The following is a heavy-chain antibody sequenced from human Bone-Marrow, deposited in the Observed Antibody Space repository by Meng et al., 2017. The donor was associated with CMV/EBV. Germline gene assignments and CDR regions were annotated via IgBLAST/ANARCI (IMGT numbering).Heavy chain of an antibody. J-gene: IGHJ5*02. CDR2: ISAYNGNT. D-gene: IGHD6-6*01. V-gene: IGHV1-18*01. CDR3: ARGMRRAARFTGWFDP. CDR1: GYTFTSYG. Sequence: ASVKVSCKASGYTFTSYGISWVRQAPGQGLEWMGWISAYNGNTNYAQKLQGRVTMTTDTSTSTAYMELRSLRSDDTAVYYCARGMRRAARFTGWFDPWGQGTLVTVSS.